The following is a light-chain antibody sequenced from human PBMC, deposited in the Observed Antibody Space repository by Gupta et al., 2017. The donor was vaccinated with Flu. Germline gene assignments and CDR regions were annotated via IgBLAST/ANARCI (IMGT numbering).Light chain of an antibody. CDR2: GAS. Sequence: GTLSLSPGERATLSCRASQSVSSSYLAWYQQKPGQAPRLLIYGASSRATGIPDRFSGSGSGTDFTLTISRLEPEDFAVYYCQQYGSSLFTFGPGTKVDIK. CDR1: QSVSSSY. V-gene: IGKV3-20*01. CDR3: QQYGSSLFT. J-gene: IGKJ3*01.